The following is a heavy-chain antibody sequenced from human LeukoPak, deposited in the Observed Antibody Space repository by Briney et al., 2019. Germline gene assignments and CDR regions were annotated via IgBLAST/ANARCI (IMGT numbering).Heavy chain of an antibody. Sequence: ASVKVSCKASGYTFTSCYMHWVRQAPGQGLEWMGIINPSGGSTSYAQKFQGRVTMTRDMSTSTVYMELSSLRSEDTAVYYCAKDYYDSSGYYYRPTIGDYWGQGTLVTVSS. CDR3: AKDYYDSSGYYYRPTIGDY. D-gene: IGHD3-22*01. CDR1: GYTFTSCY. CDR2: INPSGGST. V-gene: IGHV1-46*01. J-gene: IGHJ4*02.